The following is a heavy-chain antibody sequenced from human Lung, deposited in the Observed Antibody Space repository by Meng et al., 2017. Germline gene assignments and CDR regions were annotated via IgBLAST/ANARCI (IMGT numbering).Heavy chain of an antibody. D-gene: IGHD1-26*01. Sequence: QVRLQWWGPGMGKPSGTRSLTCAGSGGSITSSTWWSWVRQTPGKGLEWFGEIFHSGSTNYNPPLESRVTISVDKSKNQFSLKVYSVTAADTATYYCARFDISSSGRGDYWGQGILVTVSS. CDR3: ARFDISSSGRGDY. J-gene: IGHJ4*02. CDR2: IFHSGST. V-gene: IGHV4-4*02. CDR1: GGSITSSTW.